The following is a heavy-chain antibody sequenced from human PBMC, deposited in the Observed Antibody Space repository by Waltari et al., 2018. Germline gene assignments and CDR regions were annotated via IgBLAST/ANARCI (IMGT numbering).Heavy chain of an antibody. V-gene: IGHV4-34*01. CDR3: ARGRKVGGYSYRIDY. CDR2: INHSGST. Sequence: QVQLQQWGAGLLKPSETLSLTCAVYGGSSSGYSGSWIRRPPGKGLEWIGEINHSGSTNYNPSLKSRVTISVDTSKNQFSLKLSSVTAADTAVYYCARGRKVGGYSYRIDYWGQGTLVTVSS. D-gene: IGHD5-18*01. CDR1: GGSSSGYS. J-gene: IGHJ4*02.